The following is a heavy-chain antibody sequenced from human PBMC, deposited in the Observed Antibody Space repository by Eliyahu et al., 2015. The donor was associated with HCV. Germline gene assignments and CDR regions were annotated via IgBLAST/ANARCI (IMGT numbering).Heavy chain of an antibody. Sequence: QVQLVESGGGVVQPGRSLRLSCAASGFPXXXYGXPWVRQAPGKGLEWVAVISYDGSKKYYADSVKGRFTIFRDNSKNTLYLQVNSLRADDTAVYYCAKDISSVVVLVSFPYYYYGLDVWGQGTTVTVPS. V-gene: IGHV3-30*18. CDR2: ISYDGSKK. CDR1: GFPXXXYG. CDR3: AKDISSVVVLVSFPYYYYGLDV. J-gene: IGHJ6*02. D-gene: IGHD2-15*01.